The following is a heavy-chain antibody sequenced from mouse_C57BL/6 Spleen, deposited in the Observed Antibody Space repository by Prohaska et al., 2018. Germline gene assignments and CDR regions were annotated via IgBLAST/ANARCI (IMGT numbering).Heavy chain of an antibody. CDR2: IDPSDSET. CDR1: GYTFTSYW. CDR3: ARHYGNYWYFDV. Sequence: KLSCKASGYTFTSYWMHWVKQRPIQRLEWIGNIDPSDSETHYNQKFKDKATFTVDKSSSTAYMQLSSLTSEDSAVYYCARHYGNYWYFDVWGKGTTVTVSS. J-gene: IGHJ1*03. D-gene: IGHD2-1*01. V-gene: IGHV1-52*01.